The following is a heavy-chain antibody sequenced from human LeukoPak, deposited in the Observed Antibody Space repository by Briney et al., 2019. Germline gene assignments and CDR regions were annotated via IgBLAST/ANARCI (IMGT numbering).Heavy chain of an antibody. J-gene: IGHJ4*02. D-gene: IGHD3-10*01. Sequence: PGGSLRLSCAASGFTFTIFGFNWVRQAPGKVPEWVSYIDARSGITYYADSVKGRFTISRDNSKSTLYLQMNSLTAEDTAVYYCAKRYYYGSGSFDYWGQGTLVTVSS. CDR3: AKRYYYGSGSFDY. CDR1: GFTFTIFG. V-gene: IGHV3-23*01. CDR2: IDARSGIT.